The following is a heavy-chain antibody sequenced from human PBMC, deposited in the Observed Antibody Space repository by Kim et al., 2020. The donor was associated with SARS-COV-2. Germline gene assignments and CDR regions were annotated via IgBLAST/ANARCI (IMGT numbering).Heavy chain of an antibody. Sequence: SETLSLTCSVSGGPISSYYWSWIRQPPGKGLEWIGYIYYSGNTNYNPSLKSRVTMSVDTSKNQFSLKLSSVTAADTAFYYCARESHSGSWLYYWGQGTLV. V-gene: IGHV4-59*01. CDR3: ARESHSGSWLYY. CDR2: IYYSGNT. CDR1: GGPISSYY. D-gene: IGHD6-13*01. J-gene: IGHJ4*02.